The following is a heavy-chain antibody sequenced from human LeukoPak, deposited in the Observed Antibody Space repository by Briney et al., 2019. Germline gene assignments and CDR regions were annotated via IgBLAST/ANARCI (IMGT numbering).Heavy chain of an antibody. D-gene: IGHD3-10*01. CDR3: ARSGSTYYYGMDV. Sequence: GGSLRLSCAASGFTFSSYGMHWVRQGPGEGLEWVTFIWYDGTDKNYADSVKGRFTISRDNSKNTLYLQMNSLRAEDTAVYYCARSGSTYYYGMDVWGQGTTVTVSS. CDR2: IWYDGTDK. V-gene: IGHV3-33*01. CDR1: GFTFSSYG. J-gene: IGHJ6*02.